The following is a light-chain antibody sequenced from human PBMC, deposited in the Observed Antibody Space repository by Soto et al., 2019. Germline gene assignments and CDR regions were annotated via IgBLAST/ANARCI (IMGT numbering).Light chain of an antibody. V-gene: IGKV3-15*01. CDR2: GAS. CDR3: QQYNNWLGIT. CDR1: QSVSSN. J-gene: IGKJ5*01. Sequence: EIVMTQSPATLSVSPGERATLSCRASQSVSSNLAWYQQKPGQAPRLLIYGASTRATSIPARFSGNGSGTEFTLTISSLQSEDFAVYYCQQYNNWLGITFGQGTRLEIK.